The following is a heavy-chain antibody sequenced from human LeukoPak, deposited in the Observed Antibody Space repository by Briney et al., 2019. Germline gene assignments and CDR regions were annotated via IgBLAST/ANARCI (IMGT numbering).Heavy chain of an antibody. V-gene: IGHV4-34*01. J-gene: IGHJ6*02. D-gene: IGHD3-10*01. CDR3: ARGKGRVRGVITPPYYYGMDV. CDR2: INHSGGT. CDR1: GGSFSGYY. Sequence: PSETLSLTCAVYGGSFSGYYWSWIRQPPGKGLEWIGEINHSGGTNYNPSLKSRVTISVDTSKNQFSLKLSSVTAADTAVYYCARGKGRVRGVITPPYYYGMDVWGQGTTVTVSS.